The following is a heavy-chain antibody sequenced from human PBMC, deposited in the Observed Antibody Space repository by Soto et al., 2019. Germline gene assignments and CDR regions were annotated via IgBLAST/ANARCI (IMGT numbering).Heavy chain of an antibody. CDR3: AKQSGYSSGWPSYYYYGMDV. J-gene: IGHJ6*02. Sequence: GGSLRLSCAASGFTFSSYGMHWVRQAPGKGLEWVAVISYDGSNKYYADSVKGRFTISRDNSKNTLYLQMNSLRAEDTAVYYWAKQSGYSSGWPSYYYYGMDVWGQGTTVTVSS. D-gene: IGHD6-19*01. CDR1: GFTFSSYG. V-gene: IGHV3-30*18. CDR2: ISYDGSNK.